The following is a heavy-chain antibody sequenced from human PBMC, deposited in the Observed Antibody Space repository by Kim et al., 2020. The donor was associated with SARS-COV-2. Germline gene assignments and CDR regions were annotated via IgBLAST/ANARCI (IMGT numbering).Heavy chain of an antibody. CDR2: ISYDGSNK. J-gene: IGHJ4*02. Sequence: GGSLRLSCAASGFTFSSYAMHWVRQAPGKGLEWVAVISYDGSNKYYADSVKGRFTISRDNSKNTLYLQMNSLRAEDTAVYYCARDDRAFDWPSGLDYWGQGTLVTVSS. CDR1: GFTFSSYA. D-gene: IGHD3-9*01. CDR3: ARDDRAFDWPSGLDY. V-gene: IGHV3-30-3*01.